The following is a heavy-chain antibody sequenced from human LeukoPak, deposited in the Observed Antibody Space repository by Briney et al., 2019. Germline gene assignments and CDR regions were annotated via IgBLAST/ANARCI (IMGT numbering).Heavy chain of an antibody. CDR3: RDPFDY. V-gene: IGHV3-30*02. CDR1: GFSFSSYG. Sequence: GGSLRHSCAAPGFSFSSYGMHSGRPAPGKRLWRGAFILDVGSDKYYADSVKGRFTTSRDNSKNTLYLQMNSLRAEDTAVYYCRDPFDYWGQGTLVTVSS. CDR2: ILDVGSDK. J-gene: IGHJ4*02.